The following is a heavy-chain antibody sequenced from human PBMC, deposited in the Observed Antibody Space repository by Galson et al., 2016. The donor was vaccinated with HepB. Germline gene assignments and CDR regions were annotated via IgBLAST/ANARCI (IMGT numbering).Heavy chain of an antibody. CDR3: VSGSFSIMVY. D-gene: IGHD1-26*01. CDR2: ISGNGIYK. V-gene: IGHV3-23*01. CDR1: GFTFSSYA. J-gene: IGHJ4*02. Sequence: SLRLSCAASGFTFSSYAMSWVRQAPGTGLAWVSTISGNGIYKYYADSVKGRFTISRDSSRKTVDLQMHSLRAEDTAVYYCVSGSFSIMVYWGQGTLVTVSS.